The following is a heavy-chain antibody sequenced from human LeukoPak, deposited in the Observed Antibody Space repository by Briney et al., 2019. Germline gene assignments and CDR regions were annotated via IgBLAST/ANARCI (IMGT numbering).Heavy chain of an antibody. V-gene: IGHV3-7*01. Sequence: GGSLRLSCAASGFTFSSYWMSWVRQAPGKGLEWVANIKQDGSEKYYVDSVKGRFTISRDNAKNSLYLQMNSLRAEDTAVYYCARVGDTAMTKDYYYGMDVWGQGTTVTVSS. CDR3: ARVGDTAMTKDYYYGMDV. D-gene: IGHD5-18*01. J-gene: IGHJ6*02. CDR2: IKQDGSEK. CDR1: GFTFSSYW.